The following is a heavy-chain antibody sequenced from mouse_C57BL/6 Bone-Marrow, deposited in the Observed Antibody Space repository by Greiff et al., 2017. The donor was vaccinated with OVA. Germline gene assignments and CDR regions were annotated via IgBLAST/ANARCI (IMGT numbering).Heavy chain of an antibody. CDR3: ARGRGYYAMDY. J-gene: IGHJ4*01. CDR2: IWSGGST. Sequence: VKLVESGPGLVQPSQSLSITCTVSGFSLTSYGVHWVRQSPGKGLEWLGVIWSGGSTDYNAAFISRLSISKDNSKSQVFFKMNSLQADDTAIYYCARGRGYYAMDYWGQGTSVTVSS. CDR1: GFSLTSYG. V-gene: IGHV2-2*01.